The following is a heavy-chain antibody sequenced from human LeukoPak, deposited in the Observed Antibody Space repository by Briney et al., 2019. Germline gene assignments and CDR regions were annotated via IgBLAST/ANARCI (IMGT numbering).Heavy chain of an antibody. CDR2: ISAYNGNT. CDR3: ARERKYYDFWSGYYNPLDY. V-gene: IGHV1-18*01. Sequence: ASVKVSCKASGYTFTSYGISGVRQAPGQGLEWMGWISAYNGNTNYAQKLQGRVTMTTDTSTSTAYMELRSLRSDDTAVYYCARERKYYDFWSGYYNPLDYWGQGTLVTVSS. CDR1: GYTFTSYG. J-gene: IGHJ4*02. D-gene: IGHD3-3*01.